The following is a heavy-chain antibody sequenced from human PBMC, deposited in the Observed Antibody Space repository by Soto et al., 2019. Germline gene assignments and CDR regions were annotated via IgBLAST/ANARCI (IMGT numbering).Heavy chain of an antibody. CDR1: GGSISSGGYS. J-gene: IGHJ4*02. V-gene: IGHV4-30-2*01. CDR3: ASGIAAAGKVFDY. CDR2: IYHSGST. D-gene: IGHD6-13*01. Sequence: PSETLSLTCSVSGGSISSGGYSWSWIRQPPGKGLEWIGYIYHSGSTYYNPSLKSRVTISVDRSKNQFSLKLSSVTAADTAVYYCASGIAAAGKVFDYWGQGTLVTSPQ.